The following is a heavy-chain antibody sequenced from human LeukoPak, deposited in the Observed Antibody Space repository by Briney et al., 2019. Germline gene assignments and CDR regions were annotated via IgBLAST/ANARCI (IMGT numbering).Heavy chain of an antibody. CDR3: ARVLSGSWDWFDP. CDR1: GFTFSRYW. J-gene: IGHJ5*02. CDR2: INPDGSTT. D-gene: IGHD3-22*01. Sequence: GGSLRLSCAASGFTFSRYWIHWVRQAPGKGLEWVSRINPDGSTTTYADSVKGRFTISRDNAKNTVYLQMNSLRAEDTAVYYCARVLSGSWDWFDPWGQGTLVTLSS. V-gene: IGHV3-74*01.